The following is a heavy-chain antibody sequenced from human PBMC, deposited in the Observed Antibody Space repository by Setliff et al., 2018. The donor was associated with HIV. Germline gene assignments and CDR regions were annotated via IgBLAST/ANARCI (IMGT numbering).Heavy chain of an antibody. V-gene: IGHV4-59*12. CDR2: IYYTGNT. J-gene: IGHJ4*02. D-gene: IGHD5-18*01. Sequence: SETLSLTCTVSGGSISTYYWSWIRQPPGKGLEWIGYIYYTGNTNYNPSLKSRVTISIDTAKNQFSLKLISVTAADTAVYYCARRGYTYGFSDFWGQGTLVTVSS. CDR3: ARRGYTYGFSDF. CDR1: GGSISTYY.